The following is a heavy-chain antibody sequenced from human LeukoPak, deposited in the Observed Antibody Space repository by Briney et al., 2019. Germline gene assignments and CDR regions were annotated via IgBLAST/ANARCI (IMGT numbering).Heavy chain of an antibody. D-gene: IGHD3-10*01. CDR1: GYTFTSYG. Sequence: ASVKVSCKASGYTFTSYGISWVRQAAGQGLEWMGWISAYNGNTNYAQKLQGRVTMTTDTSTSTAYMELRSLRSDDTAVYYCTYGSGSRWSPPFDYWGQGTLVTVSS. CDR2: ISAYNGNT. V-gene: IGHV1-18*01. CDR3: TYGSGSRWSPPFDY. J-gene: IGHJ4*02.